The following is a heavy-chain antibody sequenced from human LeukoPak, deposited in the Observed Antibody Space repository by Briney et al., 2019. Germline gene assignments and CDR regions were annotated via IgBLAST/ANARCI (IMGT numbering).Heavy chain of an antibody. Sequence: SQTLSLTCTVSGASISSGDDYWSWIRQPPGKGLEWIGYIYYSGTTYYNPSLKSRVTISVDTSKNQFSLKVCSVTAADTAVYYCARYSSSSGAFDYWGQGTLVTVSS. CDR3: ARYSSSSGAFDY. CDR2: IYYSGTT. CDR1: GASISSGDDY. D-gene: IGHD6-6*01. J-gene: IGHJ4*02. V-gene: IGHV4-30-4*01.